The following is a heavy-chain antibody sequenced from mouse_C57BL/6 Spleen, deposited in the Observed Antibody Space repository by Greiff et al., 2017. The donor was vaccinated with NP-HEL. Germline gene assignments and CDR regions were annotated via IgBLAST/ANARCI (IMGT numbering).Heavy chain of an antibody. D-gene: IGHD2-2*01. Sequence: QVQLKQPGAELVMPGASVKLSCKASGYTFTSYWMHWVKQRPGQGLEWIGEIDPSDSYTNYNQKFKGQSTLTVDKSSSTAYMQLSSLTSEDSAVYYCARGVYGYGGWYFDVWGTGTTVTVSS. V-gene: IGHV1-69*01. CDR1: GYTFTSYW. J-gene: IGHJ1*03. CDR3: ARGVYGYGGWYFDV. CDR2: IDPSDSYT.